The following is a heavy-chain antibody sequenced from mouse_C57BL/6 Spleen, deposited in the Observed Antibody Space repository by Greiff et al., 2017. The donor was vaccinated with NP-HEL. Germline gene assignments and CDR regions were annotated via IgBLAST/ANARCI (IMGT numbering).Heavy chain of an antibody. CDR3: ARGGSNYYYAMDY. D-gene: IGHD2-5*01. CDR2: IYPGSGST. J-gene: IGHJ4*01. Sequence: QVQLQQSGAELVKPGASVKMSCKASGYTFTSYWITWVKQRPGQGLEWIGDIYPGSGSTNYNEKFKSKATLTVDTSSSTAYMQLSSLTSEDSAVYYCARGGSNYYYAMDYWGQGTSVTVSS. V-gene: IGHV1-55*01. CDR1: GYTFTSYW.